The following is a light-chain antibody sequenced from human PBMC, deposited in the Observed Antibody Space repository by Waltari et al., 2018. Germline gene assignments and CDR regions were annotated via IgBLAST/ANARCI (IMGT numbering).Light chain of an antibody. CDR1: SSIIGSAT. CDR2: STN. CDR3: AAWDGSQFARV. V-gene: IGLV1-44*01. Sequence: QSVLTQPPSASGTPGQRVIISCSGSSSIIGSATVTWYQQLPGTAPRLLIYSTNQRPSGVPDRFSGSKSGTSAFLAISGLQSEDESDYYCAAWDGSQFARVFGGGTKLSVL. J-gene: IGLJ3*02.